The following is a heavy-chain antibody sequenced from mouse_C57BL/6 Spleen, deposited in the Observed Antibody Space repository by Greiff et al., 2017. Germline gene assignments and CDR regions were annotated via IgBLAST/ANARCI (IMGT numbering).Heavy chain of an antibody. CDR3: AREMGTGTGYFDV. CDR2: ISYDGSN. J-gene: IGHJ1*03. CDR1: GYSITSGYY. Sequence: EVKLLESGPGLVKPSQSLSLTCSVTGYSITSGYYWNWIRQFPGNKLEWMGYISYDGSNNYNPSLKNRISITRDTSKNQFFLKLNSVTTEDTATYYCAREMGTGTGYFDVWGTGTTVTVSS. D-gene: IGHD4-1*01. V-gene: IGHV3-6*01.